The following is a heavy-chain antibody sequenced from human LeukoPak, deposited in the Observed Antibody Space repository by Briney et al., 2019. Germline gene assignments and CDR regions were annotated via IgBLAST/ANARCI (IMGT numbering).Heavy chain of an antibody. V-gene: IGHV3-48*01. CDR1: GFTFSSYS. D-gene: IGHD3-10*01. CDR3: APRGGKNLYYFDY. Sequence: PGGSLRLSCAASGFTFSSYSMNWVRQAPGKGLEWVSYISSSSSTIYYVDSVKGRFTISRDNAKNSLYLQMNSLRAEDTAVYYCAPRGGKNLYYFDYWGQGTLVTVSS. CDR2: ISSSSSTI. J-gene: IGHJ4*02.